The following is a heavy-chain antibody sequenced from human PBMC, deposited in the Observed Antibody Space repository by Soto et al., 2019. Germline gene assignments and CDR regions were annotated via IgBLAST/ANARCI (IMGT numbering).Heavy chain of an antibody. V-gene: IGHV1-69*13. Sequence: SVKVSCKASGCTFSSYRINWVRQAPGQGLEWVGGIVPIYRTAGYAQKFQGRVTITADESARTSYMELRSLKSQDTAVYYCVRDSGAKLSRGWGQGTLVMVSS. CDR1: GCTFSSYR. CDR2: IVPIYRTA. J-gene: IGHJ4*02. CDR3: VRDSGAKLSRG. D-gene: IGHD6-13*01.